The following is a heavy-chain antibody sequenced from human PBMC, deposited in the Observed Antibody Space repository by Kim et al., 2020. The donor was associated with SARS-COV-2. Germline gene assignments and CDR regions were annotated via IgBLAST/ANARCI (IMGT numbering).Heavy chain of an antibody. V-gene: IGHV3-23*01. CDR3: ARVVYSGFDGIAECFQD. CDR2: ITGSGDST. Sequence: GGSLRLSCAASGFTFSKYAMTWVRQAPGRGLEWVSGITGSGDSTVYADSVKGRFTISRDNSRDTLYLDMNSLRVEDTARYYCARVVYSGFDGIAECFQD. D-gene: IGHD5-12*01. J-gene: IGHJ1*01. CDR1: GFTFSKYA.